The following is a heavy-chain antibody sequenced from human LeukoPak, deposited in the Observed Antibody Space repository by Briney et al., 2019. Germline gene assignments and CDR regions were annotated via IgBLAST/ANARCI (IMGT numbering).Heavy chain of an antibody. V-gene: IGHV4-30-4*08. D-gene: IGHD4-23*01. Sequence: SQTLSLTCTVSGGSISSGGYYWSWIRQHPGKGLEWIGYIYYSGSTYYNPSPKSRVTISVDTSKNQFSLKLSSVTAADTAVYYCAREVSRWPYYFDYWGQGTLVTVSS. CDR1: GGSISSGGYY. CDR3: AREVSRWPYYFDY. CDR2: IYYSGST. J-gene: IGHJ4*02.